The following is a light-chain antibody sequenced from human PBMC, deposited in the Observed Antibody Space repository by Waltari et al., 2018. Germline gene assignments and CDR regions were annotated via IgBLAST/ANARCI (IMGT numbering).Light chain of an antibody. J-gene: IGKJ1*01. Sequence: EIVLTPFPATLSLSPGERATLSCRASQSVSSNYLAWYRQKPGQAPRLLIYGASSRATGIPDRFSGSGSGTDFTLTISRLDPEDLAVYYCQQYGSSRTFGQGTKVEIK. CDR1: QSVSSNY. CDR2: GAS. V-gene: IGKV3-20*01. CDR3: QQYGSSRT.